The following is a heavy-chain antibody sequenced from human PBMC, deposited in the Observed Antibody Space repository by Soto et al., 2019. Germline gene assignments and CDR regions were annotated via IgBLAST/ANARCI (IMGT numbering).Heavy chain of an antibody. V-gene: IGHV1-3*01. CDR3: ARAISGYVT. J-gene: IGHJ4*02. Sequence: VQLVQSGAEVKKPGASVRISCTASGISYSTDVIHWVRQAPGQGLEWMGWINAGNGDTRYSQRFQGRVTLTRDTSATTTYMDLSSLRSEDTSIYYCARAISGYVTWGQGTLVTVSS. CDR1: GISYSTDV. D-gene: IGHD5-12*01. CDR2: INAGNGDT.